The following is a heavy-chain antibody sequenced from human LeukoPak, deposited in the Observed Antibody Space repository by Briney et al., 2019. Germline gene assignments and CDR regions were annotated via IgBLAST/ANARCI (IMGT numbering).Heavy chain of an antibody. CDR1: GGSISSSNW. Sequence: NPSETLSLTCAVSGGSISSSNWWSWVRQPPGKGLEWIGEIYHSGSTNYNPSLKSRVTMSVDTSKNQFSLKLSSVTAADTAVYYCARDGSWAREDYCSGGSCYSDWFDPWGQGTLVTVSS. D-gene: IGHD2-15*01. CDR3: ARDGSWAREDYCSGGSCYSDWFDP. J-gene: IGHJ5*02. CDR2: IYHSGST. V-gene: IGHV4-4*02.